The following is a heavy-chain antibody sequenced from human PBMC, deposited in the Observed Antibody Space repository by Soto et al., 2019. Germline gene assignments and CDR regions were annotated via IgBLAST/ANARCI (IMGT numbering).Heavy chain of an antibody. J-gene: IGHJ4*02. D-gene: IGHD3-22*01. CDR1: GDSITSGGYS. CDR2: IYHTGSA. V-gene: IGHV4-30-2*01. CDR3: ARAHYGPSGYYFDS. Sequence: QVQLQESGSGLVKPSETLSLTCSVSGDSITSGGYSWSWIRQPPRRGLEWIGYIYHTGSASYSPCVESPVPISVDKSKKHFSLSLSSATAADTAIYYCARAHYGPSGYYFDSWGQGSLFTVSS.